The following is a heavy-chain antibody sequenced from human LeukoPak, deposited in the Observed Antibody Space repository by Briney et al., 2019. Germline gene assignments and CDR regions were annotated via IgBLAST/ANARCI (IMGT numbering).Heavy chain of an antibody. Sequence: SETLSLTCTVSGGSISSYYWGWIRQPPGKGLGWIGSISYSGSTNYNPSLKSRVTISVDTSKNQFSLKLSSVTAADTAVYYCAKGGRRHVNYWGQGTLVTVSS. J-gene: IGHJ4*02. CDR1: GGSISSYY. CDR2: ISYSGST. D-gene: IGHD3-10*02. V-gene: IGHV4-39*01. CDR3: AKGGRRHVNY.